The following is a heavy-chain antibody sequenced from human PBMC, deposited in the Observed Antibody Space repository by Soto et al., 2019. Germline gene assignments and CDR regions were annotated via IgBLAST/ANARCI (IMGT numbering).Heavy chain of an antibody. V-gene: IGHV3-23*01. Sequence: QLLASGGGLVQPGGSLRLSCAASGFTFSSYAMSWVRQPTGKGLECVSAISGSGGSTQYADHVKGRVTIYRDNSKNTLYLQMNSVRSEDTAVYYCAKDPPLDYGSGSYDYWGEGTLVTVSS. CDR3: AKDPPLDYGSGSYDY. CDR2: ISGSGGST. D-gene: IGHD3-10*01. J-gene: IGHJ4*02. CDR1: GFTFSSYA.